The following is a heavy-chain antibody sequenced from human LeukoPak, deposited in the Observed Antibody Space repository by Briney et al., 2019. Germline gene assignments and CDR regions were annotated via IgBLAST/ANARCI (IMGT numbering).Heavy chain of an antibody. CDR3: ARRARGNRAYYFDY. CDR1: GGSISSYY. V-gene: IGHV4-59*01. CDR2: IYYSGNT. J-gene: IGHJ4*02. Sequence: SETLSLTCTVSGGSISSYYWSWIRQPPGKGLEWIGYIYYSGNTNYDPSLKSRLTISVDTSNNQFSLKLTSVTAADTAVYYCARRARGNRAYYFDYWGPGTLVTVSS. D-gene: IGHD1-14*01.